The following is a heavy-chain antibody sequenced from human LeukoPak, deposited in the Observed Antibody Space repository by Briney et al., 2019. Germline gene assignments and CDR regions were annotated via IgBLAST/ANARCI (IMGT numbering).Heavy chain of an antibody. J-gene: IGHJ4*02. CDR3: ARASTDYYFDY. CDR1: GFTFSSYS. V-gene: IGHV3-48*01. Sequence: GGSLRLSCAASGFTFSSYSMNWVRQAPGKGLEWVSYISSSSSTIYYADSVKGRFTISRDNAKNSLYLQMNSLRAEDTAVYYCARASTDYYFDYWGQGTLVTVSS. CDR2: ISSSSSTI. D-gene: IGHD2-21*01.